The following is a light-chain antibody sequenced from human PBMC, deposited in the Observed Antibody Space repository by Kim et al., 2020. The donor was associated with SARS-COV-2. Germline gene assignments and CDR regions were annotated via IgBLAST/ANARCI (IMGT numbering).Light chain of an antibody. V-gene: IGLV2-14*03. CDR2: DVI. J-gene: IGLJ3*02. CDR3: TSYANNNTWV. CDR1: NRDIGTFDY. Sequence: QSALTQPASVSGSPGQSITISCTGTNRDIGTFDYVSWSQQLPGKAPKVLIYDVIKRPSGVSPRFSGSKSAYTASLSIFGLQADDEADYYCTSYANNNTWVSGGGTQLTVL.